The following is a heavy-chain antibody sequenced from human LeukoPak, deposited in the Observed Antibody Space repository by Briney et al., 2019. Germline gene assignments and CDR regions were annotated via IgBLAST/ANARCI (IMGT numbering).Heavy chain of an antibody. V-gene: IGHV1-46*01. Sequence: GSSVKVSCKASGYTFTGYYMHWVRQAPGQGLEWMGIINPSGGSTSYAQKFQGRVTMTRDTSTSTVYMELSSLRSEDTAVYYCARVWGDFDAFDIWGQGTMVTVSS. J-gene: IGHJ3*02. CDR3: ARVWGDFDAFDI. D-gene: IGHD3-16*01. CDR1: GYTFTGYY. CDR2: INPSGGST.